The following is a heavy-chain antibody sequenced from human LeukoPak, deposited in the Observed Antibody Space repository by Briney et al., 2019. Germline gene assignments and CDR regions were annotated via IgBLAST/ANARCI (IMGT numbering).Heavy chain of an antibody. CDR1: GFTFSSYG. CDR2: ISCDGSNK. Sequence: GGSLRLSCAASGFTFSSYGMHWVRQAPGKGLEWVAVISCDGSNKYYADSVKGRFTISRDNSKNALYLQMNSLRAEDTAVYYCAKELTHTSHNWFDPWGQGTLVTVSS. CDR3: AKELTHTSHNWFDP. D-gene: IGHD2-2*01. J-gene: IGHJ5*02. V-gene: IGHV3-30*18.